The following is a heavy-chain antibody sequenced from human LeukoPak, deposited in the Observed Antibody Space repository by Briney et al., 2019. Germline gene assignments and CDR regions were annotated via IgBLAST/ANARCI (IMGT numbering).Heavy chain of an antibody. CDR2: IWYDGSNK. CDR1: GFTFSSYA. CDR3: ARDRDYGGSSVGDY. D-gene: IGHD4-23*01. Sequence: GGSLRLSCSASGFTFSSYAMHWVRQAPGKGLEWVAVIWYDGSNKYYADSVKGRFSISRDNSKNTLYLQMNTLRAEDTAVYYCARDRDYGGSSVGDYWGQGTLVIVSS. J-gene: IGHJ4*02. V-gene: IGHV3-33*08.